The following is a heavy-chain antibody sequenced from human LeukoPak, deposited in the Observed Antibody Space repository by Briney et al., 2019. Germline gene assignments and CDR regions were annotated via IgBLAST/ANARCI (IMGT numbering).Heavy chain of an antibody. D-gene: IGHD3-16*01. V-gene: IGHV3-21*01. CDR3: ARDYFWEQYYSDY. Sequence: ETLSLTCTVSGGSLSSSSYYWGWIRQPPGKGLEWVSSISSSTSYINYADSVKGRFTISRDNAKNSLYLQMNSLRAEDTAVYYCARDYFWEQYYSDYWGQGTLVTVSS. CDR1: GGSLSSSS. CDR2: ISSSTSYI. J-gene: IGHJ4*02.